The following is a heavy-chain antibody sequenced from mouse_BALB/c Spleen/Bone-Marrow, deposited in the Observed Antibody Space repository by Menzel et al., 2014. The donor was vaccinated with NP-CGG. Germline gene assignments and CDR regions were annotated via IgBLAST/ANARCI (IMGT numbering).Heavy chain of an antibody. Sequence: QVQLKESGPGLVAPSQSLSIPCTVSGFSLTDYGVSWIRQPPGKGLEWPGVIWGGGSTYYNSALKSRLSISKDNSKSQVFLKLNSLQTVDTAMYYCAKLGRSYYYFDVWGAGTTVTVSS. CDR1: GFSLTDYG. D-gene: IGHD1-1*01. CDR2: IWGGGST. V-gene: IGHV2-6-5*01. J-gene: IGHJ1*01. CDR3: AKLGRSYYYFDV.